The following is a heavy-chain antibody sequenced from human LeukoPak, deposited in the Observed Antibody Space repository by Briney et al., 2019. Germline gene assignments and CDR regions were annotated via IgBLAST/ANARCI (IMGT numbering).Heavy chain of an antibody. CDR1: GGSISSGGYY. V-gene: IGHV4-30-4*01. CDR2: IYYSGST. CDR3: ARGGYCSSTSCYRVRFDP. J-gene: IGHJ5*02. D-gene: IGHD2-2*01. Sequence: SETLSLTCTVSGGSISSGGYYWSWIRQPPGKGLEWIGYIYYSGSTYYNPSLKSRLTISVDTSKNQFSLRLSSVTAADTAVYYCARGGYCSSTSCYRVRFDPWGQGTLVTVSS.